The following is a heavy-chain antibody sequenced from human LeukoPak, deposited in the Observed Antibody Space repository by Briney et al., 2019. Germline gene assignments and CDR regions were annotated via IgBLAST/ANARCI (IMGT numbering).Heavy chain of an antibody. CDR1: GGSFSSYS. CDR2: IIEEGNA. D-gene: IGHD3-10*01. Sequence: SETLSLTCALYGGSFSSYSWSWTWIRQTPEKGLEWIGEIIEEGNANYNPSLKSRVTIDLDTSKNQFSLKLTSMTAADTAMYYCARGYYPPRWYFDLWGRGTLVTVSS. J-gene: IGHJ2*01. V-gene: IGHV4-34*01. CDR3: ARGYYPPRWYFDL.